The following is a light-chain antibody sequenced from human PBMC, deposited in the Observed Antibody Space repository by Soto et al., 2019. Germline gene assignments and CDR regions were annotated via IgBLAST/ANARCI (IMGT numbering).Light chain of an antibody. V-gene: IGLV9-49*01. CDR1: SGYSNYQ. Sequence: QPVLTQPPSASASLGASVTLTCTLNSGYSNYQVDWYQQRPGKGPRFVMRVGTGGIVGSKGDGIPDRFSVLSSGLNRYLTIKNIQEEDESDFHCGADHGSGSGFVYVFGTGTKLTVL. J-gene: IGLJ1*01. CDR2: VGTGGIVG. CDR3: GADHGSGSGFVYV.